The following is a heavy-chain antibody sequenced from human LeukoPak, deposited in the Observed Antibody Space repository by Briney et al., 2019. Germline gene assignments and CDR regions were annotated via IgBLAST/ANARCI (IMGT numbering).Heavy chain of an antibody. V-gene: IGHV5-51*01. Sequence: GGSLRLSCAASGFTFTSFAMSWVRQMPGKGLEWMGIIYPGDSDTRYSPSFQGQVTISADKSISTAYLQWSSLKASDTAMYYCARLDDILTGYYFDYWGQGTLVTVSS. J-gene: IGHJ4*02. CDR3: ARLDDILTGYYFDY. CDR1: GFTFTSFA. D-gene: IGHD3-9*01. CDR2: IYPGDSDT.